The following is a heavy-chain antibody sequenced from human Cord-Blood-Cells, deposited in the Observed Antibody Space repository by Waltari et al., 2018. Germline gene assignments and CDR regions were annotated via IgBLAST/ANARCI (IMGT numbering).Heavy chain of an antibody. V-gene: IGHV4-39*07. Sequence: QLQLQESGPGLVKPSETLSLTCTVSGGSISSSSYYWGWIRQPPGKGLEWIGSIYYSGRNYHSPSLKSRDSISGDPSKTQVGVKLGSVTAADTVVYYCARQPAGARGYWYFDLWGRGTLVTVSS. CDR3: ARQPAGARGYWYFDL. CDR2: IYYSGRN. D-gene: IGHD6-19*01. CDR1: GGSISSSSYY. J-gene: IGHJ2*01.